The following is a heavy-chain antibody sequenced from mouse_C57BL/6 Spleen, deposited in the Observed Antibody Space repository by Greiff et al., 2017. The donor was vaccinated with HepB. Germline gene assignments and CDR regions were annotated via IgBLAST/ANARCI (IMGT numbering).Heavy chain of an antibody. CDR1: GFTFKNSY. V-gene: IGHV14-3*01. CDR2: IDPANGNT. J-gene: IGHJ1*03. D-gene: IGHD2-3*01. CDR3: ARDGYYVWYFDV. Sequence: VQLQQSVAELVRPGASVKLSCTASGFTFKNSYMHWVKQRPEQGLEWIGRIDPANGNTKYAPKFKGKATITADTSSHTAYLQLSSLTYEDTAIYYCARDGYYVWYFDVWGTGTTVTVSS.